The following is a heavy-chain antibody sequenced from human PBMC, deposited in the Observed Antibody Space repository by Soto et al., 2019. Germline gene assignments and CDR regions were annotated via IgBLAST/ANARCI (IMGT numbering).Heavy chain of an antibody. CDR1: GYTFTGYY. D-gene: IGHD1-26*01. CDR3: AKGGAIVAAGTRVYLYNAMDG. J-gene: IGHJ6*01. Sequence: ASVKVSCKASGYTFTGYYVHWVRQAPGQGLEWMGWINPNSGDTYLAQRFQGRVTMNRDTSIGTAYMELRGLTSDDTAEYYCAKGGAIVAAGTRVYLYNAMDGCGQGTTVTVSS. V-gene: IGHV1-2*02. CDR2: INPNSGDT.